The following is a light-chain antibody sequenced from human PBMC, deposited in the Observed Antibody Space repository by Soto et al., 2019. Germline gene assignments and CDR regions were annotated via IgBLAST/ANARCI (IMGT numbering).Light chain of an antibody. CDR3: CSYAGSYTYV. CDR2: DVS. CDR1: SSDVGGYNY. Sequence: QSALTKPRSASGSPGQSVTISCTGTSSDVGGYNYVSWYQQHPGKAPKLMIYDVSKRPSGVPDRFSGSKSGNTASLTISGLQAEDDADYYCCSYAGSYTYVFGTGTKLTVL. V-gene: IGLV2-11*01. J-gene: IGLJ1*01.